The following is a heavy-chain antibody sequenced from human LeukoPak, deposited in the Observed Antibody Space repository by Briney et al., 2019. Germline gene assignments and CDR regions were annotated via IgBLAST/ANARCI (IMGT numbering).Heavy chain of an antibody. CDR1: RFIFSSQM. CDR3: ARGVGFTTCMED. CDR2: FNGRGGTT. J-gene: IGHJ6*01. V-gene: IGHV3-23*01. D-gene: IGHD1-14*01. Sequence: GGSLRLSCLATRFIFSSQMMTELGQAPGKGLEWVSYFNGRGGTTDYADSVKGRFTMLRDSSKDTLVLQMNSLRAEDTAVYYFARGVGFTTCMEDRGQGTTVTVSS.